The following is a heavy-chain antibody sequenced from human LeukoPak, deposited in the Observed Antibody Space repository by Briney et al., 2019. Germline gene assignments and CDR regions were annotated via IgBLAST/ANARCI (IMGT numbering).Heavy chain of an antibody. Sequence: PGGSLRLSCAASGFTFSSYGTHWVRQAPGKGLEWVAVIPYDGSNKYYADSVKGRFTISRDNSKNTLYLQMNSLRAEDTAVYYCAKDHRNGDYDIGYWGQGTLVTVSS. J-gene: IGHJ4*02. CDR3: AKDHRNGDYDIGY. CDR2: IPYDGSNK. D-gene: IGHD4-17*01. CDR1: GFTFSSYG. V-gene: IGHV3-30*18.